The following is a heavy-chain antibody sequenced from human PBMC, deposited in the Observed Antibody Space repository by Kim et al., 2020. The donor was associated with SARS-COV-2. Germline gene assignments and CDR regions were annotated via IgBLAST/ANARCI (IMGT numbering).Heavy chain of an antibody. D-gene: IGHD3-9*01. CDR3: ARDSAFNYDILTGYYGGAFDI. CDR2: ISAYNGNT. J-gene: IGHJ3*02. Sequence: PSVKVSCKASGYTFTSYGISWVRQAPGQGLEWMGWISAYNGNTNYAQKLQGRVTMTTDTSTSTAYMELRSLRSDDTAVYYCARDSAFNYDILTGYYGGAFDIWGQGTMVTVSS. V-gene: IGHV1-18*01. CDR1: GYTFTSYG.